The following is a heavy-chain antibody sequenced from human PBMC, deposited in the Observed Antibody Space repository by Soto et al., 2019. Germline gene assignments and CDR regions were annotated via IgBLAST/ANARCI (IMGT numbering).Heavy chain of an antibody. D-gene: IGHD2-2*01. J-gene: IGHJ5*02. Sequence: PSETLSLTCTVSGGSITSYYWSWIRQPPGKGLEWIGYIYYSGSTNYNPSLKNRVTVSVDTSQNQFSLKLTSVTGADTAVYYCERQGPAAILHSWFDPSGPGTLVTVSS. CDR1: GGSITSYY. V-gene: IGHV4-59*01. CDR3: ERQGPAAILHSWFDP. CDR2: IYYSGST.